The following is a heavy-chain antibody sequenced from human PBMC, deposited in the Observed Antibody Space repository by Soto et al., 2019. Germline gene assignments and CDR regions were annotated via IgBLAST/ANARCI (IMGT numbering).Heavy chain of an antibody. CDR1: GFIFTNYW. D-gene: IGHD6-13*01. CDR3: VRGKVAAGFDS. CDR2: IDSDGSTT. Sequence: EVQLVESGGGLVQPGGSLRLSCAASGFIFTNYWMHWVRQAPGKGLVWVSRIDSDGSTTNYADSVKGRLTISRDNAKNTLYRQMDSLRAEDTAVYYCVRGKVAAGFDSWGQGTLVTVSS. V-gene: IGHV3-74*01. J-gene: IGHJ4*02.